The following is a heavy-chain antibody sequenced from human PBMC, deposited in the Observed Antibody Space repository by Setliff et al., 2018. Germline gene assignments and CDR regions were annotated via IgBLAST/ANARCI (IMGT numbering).Heavy chain of an antibody. D-gene: IGHD3-22*01. Sequence: ASVKVSCKASGYTFTSYGFSWVRQAPGQGLEWMGWISVYNGKTKYAQKFQGRVTMTTDTSTRTAYMEVTSLRSEDTAVYYCARDQSLDTMMNDYWGQGTLVTGSS. CDR2: ISVYNGKT. V-gene: IGHV1-18*01. CDR1: GYTFTSYG. CDR3: ARDQSLDTMMNDY. J-gene: IGHJ4*02.